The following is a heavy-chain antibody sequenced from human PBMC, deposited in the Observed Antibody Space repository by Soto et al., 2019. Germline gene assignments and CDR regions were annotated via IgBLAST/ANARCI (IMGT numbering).Heavy chain of an antibody. J-gene: IGHJ4*02. D-gene: IGHD1-26*01. Sequence: SETLSLTCVVSNFSISSGYYWDWIRQSPGKGLEWIASIYRSGTTSYNPSLKSRVTISVDPSKNQFSLMLTAVTAADTAVYYCARTHSGSYYSVFNYWGRGSLVTVSS. CDR1: NFSISSGYY. CDR2: IYRSGTT. V-gene: IGHV4-38-2*01. CDR3: ARTHSGSYYSVFNY.